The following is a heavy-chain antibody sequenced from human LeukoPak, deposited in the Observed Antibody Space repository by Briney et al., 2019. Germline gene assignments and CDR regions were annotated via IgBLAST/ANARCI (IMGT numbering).Heavy chain of an antibody. CDR2: IIPIFGIA. J-gene: IGHJ5*02. D-gene: IGHD4-17*01. CDR1: GGTFSSYA. CDR3: ARARTTVTTSPDWFDP. Sequence: GASVKVPCKASGGTFSSYAISWVRQAPGQGLEWMGRIIPIFGIANYAQKFQGRVTITADKSTSTAYMELSSLRSEDTAVYYCARARTTVTTSPDWFDPWGQGTLVTVSS. V-gene: IGHV1-69*04.